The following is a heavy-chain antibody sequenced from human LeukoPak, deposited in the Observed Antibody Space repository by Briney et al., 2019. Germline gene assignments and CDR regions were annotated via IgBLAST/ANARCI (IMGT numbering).Heavy chain of an antibody. V-gene: IGHV4-59*11. J-gene: IGHJ4*02. CDR2: IYYSGST. Sequence: PSETLSLTCTVSGGSISSHYWSWIRQPPGKGLEWIEYIYYSGSTNYNPSLKSRVTISVDTSKNQFSLKLSSVTAADTAVYYCARDEQYCSSTSCYRLLLYWGQGTLVTVSS. CDR3: ARDEQYCSSTSCYRLLLY. CDR1: GGSISSHY. D-gene: IGHD2-2*02.